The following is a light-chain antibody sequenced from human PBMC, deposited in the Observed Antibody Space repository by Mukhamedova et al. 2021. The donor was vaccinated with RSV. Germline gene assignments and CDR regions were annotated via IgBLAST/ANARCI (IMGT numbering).Light chain of an antibody. CDR2: AAS. CDR3: LQDYTYPWA. J-gene: IGKJ1*01. V-gene: IGKV1-6*01. Sequence: WYQRRVHGRVPKLLIYAASTLQSGVPSRFSGSGSGTDFTLTISSLQPEDFATCYCLQDYTYPWAFGQGTKVEIK.